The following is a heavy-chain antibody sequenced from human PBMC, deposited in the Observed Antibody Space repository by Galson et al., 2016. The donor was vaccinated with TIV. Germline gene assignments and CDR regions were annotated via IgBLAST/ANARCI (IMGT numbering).Heavy chain of an antibody. CDR1: GYTFTRYS. Sequence: SVKVSCKASGYTFTRYSISWVRQAPGQGLEWMGWISVYKGVTNSIQKVQGRVTMTIDTSTGTAYMELRSLRSDDTAVYYCARRGNITIFGVPYPDDYYYMDVWGKGTTVTVSS. CDR3: ARRGNITIFGVPYPDDYYYMDV. J-gene: IGHJ6*03. D-gene: IGHD3-3*01. V-gene: IGHV1-18*01. CDR2: ISVYKGVT.